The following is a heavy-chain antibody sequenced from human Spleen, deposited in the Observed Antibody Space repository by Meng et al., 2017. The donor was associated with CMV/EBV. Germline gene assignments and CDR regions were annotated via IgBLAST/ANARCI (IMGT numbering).Heavy chain of an antibody. CDR3: ARGFGAD. Sequence: ASVKVSCNAAGYSFTSHDINWVRQATGQGLEGMGRMNPTSGDTDYAQKFQGRVTMTRDTATSTSYMYLSSLRSDDTAIYYCARGFGADWGQGTPVTVSS. CDR1: GYSFTSHD. D-gene: IGHD3-10*01. V-gene: IGHV1-8*01. J-gene: IGHJ4*02. CDR2: MNPTSGDT.